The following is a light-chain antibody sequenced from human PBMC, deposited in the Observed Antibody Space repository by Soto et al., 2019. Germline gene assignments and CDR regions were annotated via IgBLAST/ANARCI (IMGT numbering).Light chain of an antibody. CDR2: GAS. CDR3: QQYYNCPRK. J-gene: IGKJ1*01. V-gene: IGKV3-15*01. CDR1: QSVSRN. Sequence: EIVISQSPGTLSVVPGQGANLSSRASQSVSRNLAWYQHKPGKAPRLLTYGASTRATGIPARFSGSGSGTEFTLTISSLQPEDFAVYYCQQYYNCPRKCGQGNTVDIK.